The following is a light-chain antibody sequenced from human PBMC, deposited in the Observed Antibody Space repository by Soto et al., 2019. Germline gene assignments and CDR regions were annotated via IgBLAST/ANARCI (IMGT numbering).Light chain of an antibody. CDR3: NLYAVSNNFVV. Sequence: QSALTQPPSASGSPGQSVTISCTGTNSDVGGYNFVSWFQQNPGKAPKLVIYEVNKRPSGVPDRFSRSKSGNTASLTVSGLQPEHEAYYYCNLYAVSNNFVVFGGGTKLTVL. CDR2: EVN. J-gene: IGLJ2*01. V-gene: IGLV2-8*01. CDR1: NSDVGGYNF.